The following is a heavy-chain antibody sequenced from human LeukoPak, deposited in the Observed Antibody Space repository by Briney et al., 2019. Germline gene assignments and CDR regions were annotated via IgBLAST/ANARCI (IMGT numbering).Heavy chain of an antibody. CDR1: GFTFSSYG. J-gene: IGHJ5*02. CDR2: IRYDGSNK. CDR3: ANSWGSYLDFVPT. Sequence: GGSLRLSCAASGFTFSSYGMHWVRQAPGKGLEWVAFIRYDGSNKYYADSVKGRFTISRDNSKNTLYLQMNSLRAEDTAVYYCANSWGSYLDFVPTWGQGTLVTVSS. D-gene: IGHD3-16*01. V-gene: IGHV3-30*02.